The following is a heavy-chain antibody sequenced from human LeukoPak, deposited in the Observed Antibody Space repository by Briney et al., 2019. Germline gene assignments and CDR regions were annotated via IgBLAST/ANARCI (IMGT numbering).Heavy chain of an antibody. J-gene: IGHJ3*02. V-gene: IGHV4-4*07. Sequence: PSETLSLTCTVSGGSINNYYWIWIRQPAGRGLEWIGRIDASGSTNFNPSLKSRVTMSVDSSKNQFSLKLSSVTAADTALYYCARKDGDIWGQGTMVTVSS. CDR1: GGSINNYY. D-gene: IGHD5-24*01. CDR3: ARKDGDI. CDR2: IDASGST.